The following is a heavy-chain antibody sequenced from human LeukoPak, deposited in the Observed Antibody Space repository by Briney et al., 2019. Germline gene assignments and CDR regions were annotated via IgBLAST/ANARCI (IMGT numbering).Heavy chain of an antibody. J-gene: IGHJ6*03. V-gene: IGHV7-4-1*02. Sequence: ASVKVSCKASGYTFTYYGLNWVRQAPGQGLECLGGINTNTGNPTYGQGFTGRFVLSFDTSVSTAYLEISSLKAEDTAIYYCARSRRVVVPSTLNSADDYYYCMDVWGKGTTVTVSS. CDR3: ARSRRVVVPSTLNSADDYYYCMDV. CDR2: INTNTGNP. CDR1: GYTFTYYG. D-gene: IGHD2-15*01.